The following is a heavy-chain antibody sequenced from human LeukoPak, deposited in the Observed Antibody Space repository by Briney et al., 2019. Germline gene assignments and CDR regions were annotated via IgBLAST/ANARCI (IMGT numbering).Heavy chain of an antibody. V-gene: IGHV4-39*01. CDR2: IYYSGST. Sequence: PSETLSLTCTVSGGSISSSSYYWGWIRQPPGKGLEWIGSIYYSGSTYYNPSLKSRVTISVDTSKNQFSLKLSSVTAADTAVYYCAGEVIYGLGLDYWGQGTLVTVSS. CDR1: GGSISSSSYY. D-gene: IGHD3-10*01. J-gene: IGHJ4*02. CDR3: AGEVIYGLGLDY.